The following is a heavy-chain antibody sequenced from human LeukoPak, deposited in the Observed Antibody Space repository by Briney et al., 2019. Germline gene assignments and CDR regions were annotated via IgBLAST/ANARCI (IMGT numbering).Heavy chain of an antibody. V-gene: IGHV1-18*01. J-gene: IGHJ6*03. CDR2: ISAHNGNT. Sequence: ASVKVSCKASGYTFTSYGISWVRQAPGQGLEWMGWISAHNGNTNYAQKLQGRVTMTTDTSTSTAYMELRSLRSEDTAVYYCARAYSSSALRYYYYMDVWGKGTTVTVSS. CDR1: GYTFTSYG. CDR3: ARAYSSSALRYYYYMDV. D-gene: IGHD6-6*01.